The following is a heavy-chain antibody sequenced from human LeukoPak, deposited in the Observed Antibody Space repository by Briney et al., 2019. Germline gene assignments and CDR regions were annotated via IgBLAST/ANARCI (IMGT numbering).Heavy chain of an antibody. J-gene: IGHJ6*02. Sequence: ASVKVSCKASGYTFTSYGISWVRQAPGQGLEWMGWISAYNGNTNYAQKLQGRVTMTTDTSTSTAYMELRSLRSDDTAVYYCARDDDTRVAVYGMDVWGQGTTVTVSS. V-gene: IGHV1-18*01. CDR1: GYTFTSYG. CDR3: ARDDDTRVAVYGMDV. CDR2: ISAYNGNT. D-gene: IGHD6-19*01.